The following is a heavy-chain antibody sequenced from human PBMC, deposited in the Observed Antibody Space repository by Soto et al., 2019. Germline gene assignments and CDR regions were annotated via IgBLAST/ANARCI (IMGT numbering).Heavy chain of an antibody. CDR3: ARRVIGSSRAFDI. Sequence: GGSLRLSCAASGFTFSSYAMSWVRQAPEKGLEWVAGISDGGDLTYNADSVRGRFTISRDNSRNTLYLQMSSLRAEDTAVYYCARRVIGSSRAFDIWGQGTMVTVSS. D-gene: IGHD3-10*01. V-gene: IGHV3-23*01. CDR1: GFTFSSYA. CDR2: ISDGGDLT. J-gene: IGHJ3*02.